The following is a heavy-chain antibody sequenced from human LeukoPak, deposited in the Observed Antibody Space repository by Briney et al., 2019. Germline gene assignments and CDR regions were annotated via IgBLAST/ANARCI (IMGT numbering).Heavy chain of an antibody. Sequence: GGSLRLSCAASGFTFSTYGMHWVRQAPGKGLEWVSFIRYVGINKYYADSVKGRFTISRDNSKNTPDLQMKSLRAEDTAVYYCAKAQYYYDSSGADYWGQGTLVTVSS. CDR1: GFTFSTYG. J-gene: IGHJ4*02. D-gene: IGHD3-22*01. V-gene: IGHV3-30*02. CDR2: IRYVGINK. CDR3: AKAQYYYDSSGADY.